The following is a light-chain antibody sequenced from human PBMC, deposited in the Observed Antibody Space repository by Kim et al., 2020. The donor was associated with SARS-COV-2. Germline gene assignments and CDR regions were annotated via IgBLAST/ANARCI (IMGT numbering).Light chain of an antibody. Sequence: SYELTQPLSVSVALGQTATIPCGGNNIENKNVHWYHQRPGQAPVLVMYRDKKRPSGIPERLSGSNSSNTATLTISRVEAGDEGDYYCQVWDSRTVVFGGGTKLAVL. CDR2: RDK. J-gene: IGLJ2*01. CDR1: NIENKN. CDR3: QVWDSRTVV. V-gene: IGLV3-9*01.